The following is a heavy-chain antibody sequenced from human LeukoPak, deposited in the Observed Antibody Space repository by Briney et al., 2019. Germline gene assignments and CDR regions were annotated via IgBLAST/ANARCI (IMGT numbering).Heavy chain of an antibody. CDR3: ARGLKRGVLRYFDWLYYFDY. CDR1: GYTFTSYY. Sequence: ASVKVSCKASGYTFTSYYMHWVRQAPGQGLEWMGIINPSGGSTSYAQKFQGRVTMTRDTSTSTVYMELSSVRSEDTAVYYCARGLKRGVLRYFDWLYYFDYWGQGTLVTVSS. V-gene: IGHV1-46*01. CDR2: INPSGGST. J-gene: IGHJ4*02. D-gene: IGHD3-9*01.